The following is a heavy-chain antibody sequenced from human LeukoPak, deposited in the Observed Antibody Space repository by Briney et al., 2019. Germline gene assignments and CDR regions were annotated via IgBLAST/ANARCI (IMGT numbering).Heavy chain of an antibody. V-gene: IGHV3-7*01. CDR2: IKQDGSEK. CDR3: ARDHGGVFWFDP. J-gene: IGHJ5*02. CDR1: GFTFSSDW. D-gene: IGHD4-23*01. Sequence: PGGSLRLSCAASGFTFSSDWMSGVRQAPGKGLEWVANIKQDGSEKYYVDSVKGRFTISRDNAKNSLYLQMNSLRAEDTAVYYCARDHGGVFWFDPWGQGTLVTVSS.